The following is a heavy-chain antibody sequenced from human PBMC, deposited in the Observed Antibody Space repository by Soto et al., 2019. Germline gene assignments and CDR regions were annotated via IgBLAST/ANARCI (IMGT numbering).Heavy chain of an antibody. D-gene: IGHD1-26*01. CDR2: IDPSGGDS. J-gene: IGHJ4*02. CDR1: GYTFNRHY. V-gene: IGHV1-46*02. Sequence: QVQLVQSGAEVRKPGASVKVSCKASGYTFNRHYIQWVRQAPGQGLEWMGMIDPSGGDSNYAKKFQGRVTLTSDTSTSTVYMELSSLRSEDTAVYYCAKRRGVGLTRSSFDYWGPGTLVIVSS. CDR3: AKRRGVGLTRSSFDY.